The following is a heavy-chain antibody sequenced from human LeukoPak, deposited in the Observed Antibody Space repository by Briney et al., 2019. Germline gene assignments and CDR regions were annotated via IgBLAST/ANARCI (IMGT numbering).Heavy chain of an antibody. J-gene: IGHJ6*03. CDR1: GGSFSGYY. D-gene: IGHD2-15*01. Sequence: SETLSLTCAVYGGSFSGYYWSGIRQPPGKGLEWIGEINHSGSTNYNPSLKSRVTISVDTSKNQFSLKLSSVTAADTAVYYCARGYCSGGSCYSYYYYNYMDVWGKGTTVTVSS. CDR2: INHSGST. CDR3: ARGYCSGGSCYSYYYYNYMDV. V-gene: IGHV4-34*01.